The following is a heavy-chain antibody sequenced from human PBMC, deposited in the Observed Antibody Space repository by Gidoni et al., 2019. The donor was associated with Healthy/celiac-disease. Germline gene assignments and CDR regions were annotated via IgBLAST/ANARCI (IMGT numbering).Heavy chain of an antibody. CDR2: INHSGST. J-gene: IGHJ3*02. Sequence: QVQLQQWGAGLLNPSETLSLTCAVYGGSFSGYYWSWIRQPPGKGLEWIGEINHSGSTNYNPSLKSRVTISVDTSKNQFSLKLSSVTAADTAVYYCARLPLNYGDSAFDIWGQGTMVTVSS. CDR3: ARLPLNYGDSAFDI. CDR1: GGSFSGYY. V-gene: IGHV4-34*01. D-gene: IGHD4-17*01.